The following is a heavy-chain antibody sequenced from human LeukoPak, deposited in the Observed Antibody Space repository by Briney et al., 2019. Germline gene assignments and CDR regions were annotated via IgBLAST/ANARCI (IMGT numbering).Heavy chain of an antibody. V-gene: IGHV3-48*02. CDR1: GFTFSSFS. D-gene: IGHD4-23*01. CDR2: ISGSSSIK. CDR3: ARVRGNGWYFDL. J-gene: IGHJ2*01. Sequence: GGSLRLSCAASGFTFSSFSMNWVRQAPGKGLEWVSYISGSSSIKCYADSVKGRSTISRDNAKDSLYLQINSLRDDDTAVYYCARVRGNGWYFDLWGRGTLVTVSS.